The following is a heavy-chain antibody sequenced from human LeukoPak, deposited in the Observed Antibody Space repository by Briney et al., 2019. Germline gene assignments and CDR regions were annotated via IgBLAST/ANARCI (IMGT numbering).Heavy chain of an antibody. CDR3: ARDFDRYYDFWSGYGMDV. CDR1: GFTFSSYA. V-gene: IGHV3-23*01. D-gene: IGHD3-3*01. Sequence: PGGSLRLSCAASGFTFSSYAMSWVRQAPGKGLEWVSAISGSGGSTYYADSVKGRFTISRDNSKNTLYLQMNSLRAEDTAVYYCARDFDRYYDFWSGYGMDVWGQGTTVTVSS. J-gene: IGHJ6*02. CDR2: ISGSGGST.